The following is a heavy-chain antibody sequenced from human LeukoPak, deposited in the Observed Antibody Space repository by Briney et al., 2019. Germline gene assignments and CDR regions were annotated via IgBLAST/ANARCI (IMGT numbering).Heavy chain of an antibody. J-gene: IGHJ4*02. Sequence: GGSLRLSCAASGFIFSSAWMTWVRQAPGKGLEWVGHTKNKTNGGTTDYAAPVKGRFIISRDDSKNTLYLQMNSLRTEDTAVYYCARGLCSSTSCYQGPFDYWGQGMLVTVSP. V-gene: IGHV3-15*01. CDR3: ARGLCSSTSCYQGPFDY. CDR1: GFIFSSAW. CDR2: TKNKTNGGTT. D-gene: IGHD2-2*01.